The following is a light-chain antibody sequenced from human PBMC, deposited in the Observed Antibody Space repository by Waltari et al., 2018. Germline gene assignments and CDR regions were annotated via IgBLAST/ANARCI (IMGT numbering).Light chain of an antibody. CDR2: GAS. J-gene: IGKJ1*01. V-gene: IGKV3-20*01. Sequence: EIALTQSPGTLTLSPGERANLSCRASQSLSRTYLACYHQRPGQPPRLLIYGASNRAAGVPDRFSGGGSGTDFTLTISRLEPEDFALYYCQQYVSSPWTFGQGTKVEIK. CDR1: QSLSRTY. CDR3: QQYVSSPWT.